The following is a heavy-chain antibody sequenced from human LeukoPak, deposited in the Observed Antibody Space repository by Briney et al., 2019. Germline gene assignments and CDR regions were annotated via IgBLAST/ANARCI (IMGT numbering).Heavy chain of an antibody. Sequence: GGSLRLSCAASGFTFDDYAMHWVRQAPGKGLEWVSGISWNSGSIGYADSVKGRFTISRDNAKNSLYLQMNSLRAEDMALYYCAKGDESIAAAGAFDYWGQGTLVTVFS. D-gene: IGHD6-13*01. V-gene: IGHV3-9*03. J-gene: IGHJ4*02. CDR1: GFTFDDYA. CDR3: AKGDESIAAAGAFDY. CDR2: ISWNSGSI.